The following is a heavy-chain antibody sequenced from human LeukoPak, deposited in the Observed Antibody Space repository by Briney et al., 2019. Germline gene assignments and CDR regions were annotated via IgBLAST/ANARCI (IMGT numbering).Heavy chain of an antibody. D-gene: IGHD4-17*01. J-gene: IGHJ4*02. Sequence: PSQTLSLTCTVSGGSISGDDDYWSWIRQPPGKGLEWIGYINHSGNTYYIPSLRSRGTISIDTSKNQFSLELSSVTAADTAVYYCARYTVTNLLDFWGQGTLVTVSS. CDR2: INHSGNT. CDR1: GGSISGDDDY. CDR3: ARYTVTNLLDF. V-gene: IGHV4-30-4*08.